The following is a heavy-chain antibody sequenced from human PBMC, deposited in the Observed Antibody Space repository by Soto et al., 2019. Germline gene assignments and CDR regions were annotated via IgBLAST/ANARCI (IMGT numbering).Heavy chain of an antibody. CDR3: AKDPLGVSGWEGAFDI. V-gene: IGHV3-23*01. CDR1: GFTFSSYA. J-gene: IGHJ3*02. CDR2: ISGSGGST. Sequence: EVQLLESGGGLVQPGGSLRLSCAASGFTFSSYAMSWVRQAPGKGLEWVSAISGSGGSTYYADSVKGRFTISRDNSKNTLYLQMNSLRAEDTAVYYCAKDPLGVSGWEGAFDIWGQGTMVTVSS. D-gene: IGHD6-19*01.